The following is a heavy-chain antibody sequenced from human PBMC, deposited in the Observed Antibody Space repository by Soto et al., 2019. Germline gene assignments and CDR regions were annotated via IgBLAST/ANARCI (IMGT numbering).Heavy chain of an antibody. CDR2: LSASGRT. V-gene: IGHV4-4*07. J-gene: IGHJ2*01. CDR1: GDSIGNFY. CDR3: ARGMGRYFDL. D-gene: IGHD2-8*01. Sequence: SETLSLTCAISGDSIGNFYWSWIRQPAGKGLESLGRLSASGRTNYSPSLQSRVTMSLDRSKNRFSLRLTSVSAADTAVYFCARGMGRYFDLWGRGTLVTVSS.